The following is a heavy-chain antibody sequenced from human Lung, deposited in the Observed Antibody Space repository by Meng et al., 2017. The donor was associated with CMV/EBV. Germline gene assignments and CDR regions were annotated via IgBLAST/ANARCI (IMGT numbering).Heavy chain of an antibody. CDR2: IYHSGNT. CDR3: ATHPPGY. J-gene: IGHJ4*02. CDR1: GYSISGTYY. V-gene: IGHV4-38-2*01. Sequence: SETLSLTCGVSGYSISGTYYWGWIRQPPGKGLEWIGSIYHSGNTYYNPSLESRVTLSLDTSKNQFSLNLSSVTAADTAVYYCATHPPGYWGQGTLVTVSS.